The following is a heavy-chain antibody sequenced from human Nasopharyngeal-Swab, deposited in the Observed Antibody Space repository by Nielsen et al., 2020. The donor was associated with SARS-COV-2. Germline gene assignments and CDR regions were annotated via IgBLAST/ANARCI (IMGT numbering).Heavy chain of an antibody. D-gene: IGHD6-6*01. J-gene: IGHJ4*02. Sequence: SEPLSLTCTVSDASIRSSSFSWGWIRQPPGKGLEWIAQIYPSGSTTYNPSLRSRVTISIDTSKKQFSLKLHSVTAADTAVYYCARLDSRSSGDYWGQGSLVTVSS. V-gene: IGHV4-39*01. CDR3: ARLDSRSSGDY. CDR1: DASIRSSSFS. CDR2: IYPSGST.